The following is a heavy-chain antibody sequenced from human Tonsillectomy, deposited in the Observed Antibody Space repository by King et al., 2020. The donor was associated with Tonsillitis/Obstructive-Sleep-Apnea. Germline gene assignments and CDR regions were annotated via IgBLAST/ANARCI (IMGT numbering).Heavy chain of an antibody. J-gene: IGHJ5*02. Sequence: VQLVESGGGVVQPGRSLRLSCAASGFTFSSYAMHWVRQAPGKGLEWVTVMSYDGNNKYYADSVKGRFTISRDNSKNTLYLQMNSLRAEDTAVYYCARGESAMATNWFDPWGQGTLVTVSS. D-gene: IGHD5-18*01. CDR3: ARGESAMATNWFDP. V-gene: IGHV3-30*04. CDR2: MSYDGNNK. CDR1: GFTFSSYA.